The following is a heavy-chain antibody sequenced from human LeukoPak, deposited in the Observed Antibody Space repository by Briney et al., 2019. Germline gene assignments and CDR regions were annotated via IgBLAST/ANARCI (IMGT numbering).Heavy chain of an antibody. V-gene: IGHV3-23*01. D-gene: IGHD2-21*02. J-gene: IGHJ4*02. Sequence: PVQPLDSPLAASGSGGSTYYADSVKGRFTISRDNSKNTLYLQMNSLRAEDTAVYYCAKPPYCGGDCYPPYFDYWGQGTLVTVSS. CDR2: ASGSGGST. CDR3: AKPPYCGGDCYPPYFDY.